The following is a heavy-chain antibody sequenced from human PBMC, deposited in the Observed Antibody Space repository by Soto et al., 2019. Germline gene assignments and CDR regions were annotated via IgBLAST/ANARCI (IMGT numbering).Heavy chain of an antibody. CDR3: VRGDNWNDEASDY. Sequence: FIFGTQNKHWVRQAPGKGLEWVAVIWSDGNNRYYADSVRGRFTISRDNSKNTVYLQMNSLRAEDTAVYYCVRGDNWNDEASDYWGQGTLVTVSS. CDR2: IWSDGNNR. J-gene: IGHJ4*02. D-gene: IGHD1-1*01. CDR1: FIFGTQN. V-gene: IGHV3-33*01.